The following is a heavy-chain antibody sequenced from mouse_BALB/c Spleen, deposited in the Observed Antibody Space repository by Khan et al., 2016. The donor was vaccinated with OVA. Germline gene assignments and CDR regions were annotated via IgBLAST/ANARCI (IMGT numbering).Heavy chain of an antibody. J-gene: IGHJ3*01. CDR3: PSLLTGSFDY. D-gene: IGHD4-1*01. CDR1: GLTFSSYS. Sequence: EVQLVESGGDLVKPGGSLKLSCAASGLTFSSYSMSWVRQTPDKRLEWVASISSDGGYTYYSDSVKGRFTISRDNAKNTLYLQMSSLKSEDTAMYYCPSLLTGSFDYWGQGTLVTVSA. V-gene: IGHV5-6*01. CDR2: ISSDGGYT.